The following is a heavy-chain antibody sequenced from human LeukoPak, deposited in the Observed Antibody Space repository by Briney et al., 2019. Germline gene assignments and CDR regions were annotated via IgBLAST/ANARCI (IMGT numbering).Heavy chain of an antibody. J-gene: IGHJ6*03. Sequence: ETLSLTCTVSGASISSYCWSWIRQPAGKGLEWVSGILDSGYSTYYANSVKGRFTIPRANSNNTLYLQMNSLRAEDTAVYYCAKLGAHPLHNYYVGVWGKGTTVAVSS. CDR3: AKLGAHPLHNYYVGV. V-gene: IGHV3-23*01. CDR2: ILDSGYST. CDR1: GASISSYC. D-gene: IGHD3-16*01.